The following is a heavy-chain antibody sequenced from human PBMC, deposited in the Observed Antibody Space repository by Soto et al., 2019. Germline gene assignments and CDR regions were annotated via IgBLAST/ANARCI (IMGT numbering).Heavy chain of an antibody. V-gene: IGHV1-69*13. CDR3: ARSLYGSGSYYAPDWFDP. CDR1: GGTFSSCA. Sequence: SVKVSCKASGGTFSSCAISWVRQAPGQGLEWMGGIIPIFGTANYAQKFQGRVTITADESKSTAYMELSSLRSEDTAVYYCARSLYGSGSYYAPDWFDPWGQGSLVTVSS. CDR2: IIPIFGTA. J-gene: IGHJ5*02. D-gene: IGHD3-10*01.